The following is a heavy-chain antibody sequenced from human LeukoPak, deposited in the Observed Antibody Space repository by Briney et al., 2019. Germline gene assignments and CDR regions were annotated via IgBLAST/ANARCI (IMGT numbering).Heavy chain of an antibody. CDR1: GGTFSSYA. J-gene: IGHJ4*02. D-gene: IGHD4-17*01. CDR3: ASGKLGYGDSFDY. CDR2: IIPIFGTA. V-gene: IGHV1-69*06. Sequence: SVKVSCKASGGTFSSYAISRVRHAPGQGIEWMAGIIPIFGTANYAQKFQGRVTITADKSTSTAYMELSSLRSKDTAVYYCASGKLGYGDSFDYWGQGTLVTVSS.